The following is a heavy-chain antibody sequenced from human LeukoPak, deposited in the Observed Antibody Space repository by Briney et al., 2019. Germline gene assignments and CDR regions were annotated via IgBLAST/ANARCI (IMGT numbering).Heavy chain of an antibody. Sequence: ASVKVSCKASGYTFTSYDIHWVRQATGQGLEWMGWMNPNSGNTGYAQKFQGRVTMTRNTSISTAYMELSSLRSEDTAVYYCARGQVTGGYFDYWGQGTLVTVSS. CDR1: GYTFTSYD. V-gene: IGHV1-8*01. CDR3: ARGQVTGGYFDY. CDR2: MNPNSGNT. J-gene: IGHJ4*02. D-gene: IGHD2-8*02.